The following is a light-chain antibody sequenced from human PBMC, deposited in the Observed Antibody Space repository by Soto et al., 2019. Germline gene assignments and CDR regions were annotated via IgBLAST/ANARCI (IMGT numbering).Light chain of an antibody. J-gene: IGKJ1*01. Sequence: EIVLTQAPGTLSLSPGERATLSCRASQSVSSNYLVWYQQKPGQAPRLLIYGASTRATGVPARFSGSGSGTEFTLTISSLQPEDFAIYYCQQYDDWPRTFGQGTKVDIK. V-gene: IGKV3-15*01. CDR1: QSVSSN. CDR2: GAS. CDR3: QQYDDWPRT.